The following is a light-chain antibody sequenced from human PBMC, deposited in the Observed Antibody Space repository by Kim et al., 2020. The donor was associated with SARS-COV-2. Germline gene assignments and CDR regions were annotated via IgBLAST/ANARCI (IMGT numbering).Light chain of an antibody. CDR3: HQYNKWPPEYT. CDR2: GAS. V-gene: IGKV3-15*01. Sequence: SPGDTATLSCRASQSVTSNLAWYQQKPGQAPRLRIYGASTRAAGVPARFSGSGSGTEFSLTITTLQSEDFVVYYCHQYNKWPPEYTFGQGTKLEI. J-gene: IGKJ2*01. CDR1: QSVTSN.